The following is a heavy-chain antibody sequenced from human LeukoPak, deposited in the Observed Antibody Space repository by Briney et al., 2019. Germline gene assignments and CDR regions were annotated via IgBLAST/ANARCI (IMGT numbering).Heavy chain of an antibody. D-gene: IGHD5-24*01. CDR2: ISGSGGST. J-gene: IGHJ4*02. V-gene: IGHV3-23*01. Sequence: GGSLRLSCAASGFTFSSYAMSWVRQAPGKGLEWVSAISGSGGSTYYADSVKGRFTISRDNPKNTLYLQMNSLRAGDTAVYYCARDPHGYNSYFDYWGQGTLVTVSS. CDR3: ARDPHGYNSYFDY. CDR1: GFTFSSYA.